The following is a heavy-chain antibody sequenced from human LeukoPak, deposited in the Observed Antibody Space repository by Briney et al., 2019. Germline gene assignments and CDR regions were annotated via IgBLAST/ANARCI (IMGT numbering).Heavy chain of an antibody. Sequence: GGSLRLSCAASGFTFSDSYMSWIRQAPGKGLEWVSYISSSGSIIYYTDSVKGRFTISRDNAKNSLYLQMNSLRAEATAVYYCARTPFNIVVVPAAIEVQSNFDMDVWGKGTTVTISS. V-gene: IGHV3-11*01. J-gene: IGHJ6*03. CDR3: ARTPFNIVVVPAAIEVQSNFDMDV. CDR2: ISSSGSII. CDR1: GFTFSDSY. D-gene: IGHD2-2*01.